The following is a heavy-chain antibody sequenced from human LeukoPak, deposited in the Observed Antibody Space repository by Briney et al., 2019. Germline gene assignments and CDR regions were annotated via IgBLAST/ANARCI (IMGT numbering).Heavy chain of an antibody. Sequence: GGSLRLSCVASGITFSNYAVSWVRQAPEKGLDWVPVISGSAHKIRYADSVKGRFTISRDNSENIVYLQMNNLRVEDTAVYYCAGRPTGYSSGYIHWGQGTLVTVSS. CDR2: ISGSAHKI. D-gene: IGHD5-18*01. CDR1: GITFSNYA. CDR3: AGRPTGYSSGYIH. J-gene: IGHJ4*02. V-gene: IGHV3-23*01.